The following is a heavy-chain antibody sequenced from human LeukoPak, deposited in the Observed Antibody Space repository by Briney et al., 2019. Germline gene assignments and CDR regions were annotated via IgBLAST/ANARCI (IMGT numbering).Heavy chain of an antibody. Sequence: GGSLRLSCAASGFTLSSYWMHWVRQAPGKGLVWVSRINSDGSKTSYADSVKGRFTISRDDAKNTLYLQMNSLRAEDTAVYYCAIVANYGDPWYWGQGTLVTVSS. CDR1: GFTLSSYW. D-gene: IGHD4-17*01. V-gene: IGHV3-74*01. CDR3: AIVANYGDPWY. CDR2: INSDGSKT. J-gene: IGHJ4*02.